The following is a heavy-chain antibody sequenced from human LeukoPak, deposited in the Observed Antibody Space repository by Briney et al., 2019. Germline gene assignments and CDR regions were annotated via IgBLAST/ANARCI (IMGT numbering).Heavy chain of an antibody. V-gene: IGHV4-39*07. J-gene: IGHJ3*02. D-gene: IGHD1-1*01. CDR1: GGSISSSSYY. CDR3: ARSPKYNLSWLDDAFDI. Sequence: SETLSLTCTVSGGSISSSSYYWGWIRQPPGKGLEWIGSIYYSGSTYYNPSLKSRVTISVDTSKNQFSLKLSSVTAADTAVYYCARSPKYNLSWLDDAFDIWGQGTMVTVSS. CDR2: IYYSGST.